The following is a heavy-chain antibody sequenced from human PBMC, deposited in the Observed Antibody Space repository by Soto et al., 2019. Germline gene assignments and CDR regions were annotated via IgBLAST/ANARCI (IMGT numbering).Heavy chain of an antibody. CDR3: ARDGLDRDSGWAYYYYGMDV. Sequence: LRLSCAASGFTFSSYEMNWVRQAPGKGLEWVSYISSSGSTIYYADSVKGRFTISRDNAKNSLYLQMNSLRAEDTAVYYCARDGLDRDSGWAYYYYGMDVWGQGTTVTVSS. CDR1: GFTFSSYE. J-gene: IGHJ6*02. V-gene: IGHV3-48*03. CDR2: ISSSGSTI. D-gene: IGHD6-19*01.